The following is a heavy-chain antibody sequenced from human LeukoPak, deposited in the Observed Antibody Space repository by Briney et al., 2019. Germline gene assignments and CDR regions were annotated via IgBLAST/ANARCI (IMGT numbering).Heavy chain of an antibody. CDR2: IRYDGSNK. Sequence: SGGSLRLSCTASGFTFGDYAMTWVRQAPGKGLEWVAFIRYDGSNKYYADSVKGRFTISRDNSKNTLYLQMNSLRAEDTAVYYCAKDTTWGDYDRIGYFDYWGQGTLVTVSS. V-gene: IGHV3-30*02. CDR3: AKDTTWGDYDRIGYFDY. CDR1: GFTFGDYA. J-gene: IGHJ4*02. D-gene: IGHD4-17*01.